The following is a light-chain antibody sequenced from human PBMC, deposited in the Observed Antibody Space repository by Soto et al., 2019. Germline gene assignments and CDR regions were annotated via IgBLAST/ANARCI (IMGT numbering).Light chain of an antibody. CDR3: QTWGTGIGV. CDR2: LNSDGSH. J-gene: IGLJ2*01. Sequence: QLVLTQSPSASASLGASVKLTCTLSSGHSSYAIAWHQQQPEKGPRYLMKLNSDGSHRKGDGIPDRFSGSSSGAEHYLTISSLQSEDEADYFCQTWGTGIGVFGGGTTVTVL. V-gene: IGLV4-69*01. CDR1: SGHSSYA.